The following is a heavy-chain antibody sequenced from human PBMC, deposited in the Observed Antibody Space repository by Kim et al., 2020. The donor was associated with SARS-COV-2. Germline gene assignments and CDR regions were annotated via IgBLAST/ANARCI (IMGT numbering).Heavy chain of an antibody. CDR2: ISSTDAIT. Sequence: GGSLRLSCAASGFTFTTYNMNWVRQAPGKGLEWVSYISSTDAITYYDASVKGRLTICDDTNKYPLYLQMSRLGAEKAAVYYCAGGDGGVDVW. V-gene: IGHV3-48*04. CDR1: GFTFTTYN. CDR3: AGGDGGVDV. D-gene: IGHD3-16*01. J-gene: IGHJ6*01.